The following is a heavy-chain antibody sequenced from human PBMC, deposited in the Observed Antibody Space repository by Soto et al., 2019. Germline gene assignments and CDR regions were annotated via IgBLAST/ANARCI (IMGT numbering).Heavy chain of an antibody. CDR2: INPNSGGT. Sequence: ASVKVSCKASGYTFTGYYMHWVRQAPGQGLEWMGWINPNSGGTNYAQKFQGWVTMTRDTSISTAYMELSRLRSDDTAVYYCARGSELLLFGELFRGASIQYYYGMDVWGQGTTVTVSS. D-gene: IGHD3-10*01. CDR3: ARGSELLLFGELFRGASIQYYYGMDV. V-gene: IGHV1-2*04. CDR1: GYTFTGYY. J-gene: IGHJ6*02.